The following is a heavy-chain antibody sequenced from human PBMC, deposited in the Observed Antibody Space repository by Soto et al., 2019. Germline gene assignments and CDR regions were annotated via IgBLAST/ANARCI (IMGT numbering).Heavy chain of an antibody. D-gene: IGHD2-2*01. CDR2: ISGSGGST. V-gene: IGHV3-23*01. CDR1: GFTFSSYA. Sequence: GGSLRLSCAASGFTFSSYAMSWVRQAPGKGLEWVSAISGSGGSTYYADSVKGRFTISRDNSKNTLYLQMNSLRAEDTAVYYCAKEEAVYCSSTSCQHPHDYWGQGTLVTVSS. J-gene: IGHJ4*02. CDR3: AKEEAVYCSSTSCQHPHDY.